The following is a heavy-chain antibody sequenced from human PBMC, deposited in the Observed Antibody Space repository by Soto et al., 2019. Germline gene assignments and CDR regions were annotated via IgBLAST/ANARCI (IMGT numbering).Heavy chain of an antibody. V-gene: IGHV1-69*08. Sequence: QVQLVQSGAEVKKPGSSVKVSCKASGGTFSSYTISWVRQAPGQGLEWMGRIIPILGIANYAQKFQGRVTITADKSTSTSYIELSSLRSEDTAVYYCARDRLDGYNNIWVQGTMVTVSS. CDR2: IIPILGIA. CDR3: ARDRLDGYNNI. D-gene: IGHD5-12*01. CDR1: GGTFSSYT. J-gene: IGHJ3*02.